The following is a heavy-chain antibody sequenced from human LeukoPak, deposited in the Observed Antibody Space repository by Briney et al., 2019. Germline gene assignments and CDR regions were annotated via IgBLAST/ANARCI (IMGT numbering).Heavy chain of an antibody. Sequence: GGSLRLSCAASGFTFSSYAMSWVRQAPGKGLEWVSAISGSGGSTYYADSVKGRFTISRDNAKNSLYLQMNSLRAEDTAVYYCASPQGDYGSGSYYKRLGAFDIWGQGTMVTVSS. J-gene: IGHJ3*02. CDR3: ASPQGDYGSGSYYKRLGAFDI. V-gene: IGHV3-23*01. D-gene: IGHD3-10*01. CDR1: GFTFSSYA. CDR2: ISGSGGST.